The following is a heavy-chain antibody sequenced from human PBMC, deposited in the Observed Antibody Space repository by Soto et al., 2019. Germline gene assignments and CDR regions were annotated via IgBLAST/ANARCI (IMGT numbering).Heavy chain of an antibody. CDR1: GGSFSGYY. J-gene: IGHJ4*02. CDR3: ARGRELDPFDY. CDR2: INHSGST. V-gene: IGHV4-34*01. D-gene: IGHD1-26*01. Sequence: SETLSLTCAVYGGSFSGYYWSWIRQPPGKGLEWIGEINHSGSTNYNPSLKSRVTISVDTSKNQFSLKLSSVTAADTAVYYCARGRELDPFDYWGQGTLVTVSS.